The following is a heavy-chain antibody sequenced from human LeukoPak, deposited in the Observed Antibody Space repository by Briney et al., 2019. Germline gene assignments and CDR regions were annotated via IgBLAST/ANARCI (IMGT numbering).Heavy chain of an antibody. CDR3: ARAEPMVRGVINWFDP. Sequence: SETLSLTCTVSGGSISSGSYYWSWIRQPAGKGLEWIGRIYTSGSTNYNPSLKSRVTISVDTSKNQFSLKLSSVTAADTAVYYCARAEPMVRGVINWFDPWGQGTLDTVSS. CDR1: GGSISSGSYY. V-gene: IGHV4-61*02. D-gene: IGHD3-10*01. J-gene: IGHJ5*02. CDR2: IYTSGST.